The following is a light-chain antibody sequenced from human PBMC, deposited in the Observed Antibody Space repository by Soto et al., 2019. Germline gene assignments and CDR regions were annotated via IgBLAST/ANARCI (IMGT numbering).Light chain of an antibody. Sequence: EIVLTQSPGTLSLSPGERATLSCRASQSVSYSYLAWYPQKLGQAPSLLIYGASSRATGVPDRFSGSGSGTDFTLTISRLEPEDFAVYYCHQYASSPRTFGQGTKVEVK. CDR1: QSVSYSY. CDR2: GAS. CDR3: HQYASSPRT. J-gene: IGKJ1*01. V-gene: IGKV3-20*01.